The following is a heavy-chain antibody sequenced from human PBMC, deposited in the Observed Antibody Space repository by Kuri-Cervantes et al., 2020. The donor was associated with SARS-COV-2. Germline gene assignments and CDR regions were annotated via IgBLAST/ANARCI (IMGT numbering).Heavy chain of an antibody. V-gene: IGHV4-30-2*01. CDR3: ARDRYFDYLRVNFFDY. J-gene: IGHJ4*02. CDR1: GGSISSVGYS. CDR2: IYHSGAT. D-gene: IGHD3-9*01. Sequence: SQTLSLTCGVSGGSISSVGYSWNWIRQPPGKGLEWIGYIYHSGATLYNPSVKSRVTMSIDKSRNQFSLKLRSVTAADTAVYYCARDRYFDYLRVNFFDYWGQGSLVTRLL.